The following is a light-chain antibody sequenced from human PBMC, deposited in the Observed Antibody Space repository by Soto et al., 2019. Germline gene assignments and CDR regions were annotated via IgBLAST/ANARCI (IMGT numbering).Light chain of an antibody. Sequence: QPVLTQPPSVSGSPGQSVTISCTGTSSDVGGYNRVSWYRQPPGTAPKLMIYEVSSRPSGVPDRFSGSKSGNTASLTISGLQAEDEADYYCRSYTSSSTYVFGTGTKVTVL. CDR2: EVS. V-gene: IGLV2-18*02. J-gene: IGLJ1*01. CDR1: SSDVGGYNR. CDR3: RSYTSSSTYV.